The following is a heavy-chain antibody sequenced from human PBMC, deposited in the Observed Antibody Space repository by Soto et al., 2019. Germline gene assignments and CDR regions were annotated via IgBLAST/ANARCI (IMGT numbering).Heavy chain of an antibody. CDR3: AREFWSGYYYYYSMDV. CDR2: ISSSSSYI. Sequence: GGSLRLSCAASGFTFSSYIMNWVRQAPGKGLEWVSSISSSSSYIYYADSVKGRFTISRDNAKNSLYLQMNSLRAEDTAVYYCAREFWSGYYYYYSMDVWGQGTTVTVSS. CDR1: GFTFSSYI. D-gene: IGHD3-3*01. J-gene: IGHJ6*02. V-gene: IGHV3-21*01.